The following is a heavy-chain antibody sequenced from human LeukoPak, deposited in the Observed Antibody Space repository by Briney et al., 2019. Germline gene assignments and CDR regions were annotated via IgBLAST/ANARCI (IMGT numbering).Heavy chain of an antibody. D-gene: IGHD2-2*01. CDR1: GFIFSNYA. V-gene: IGHV3-30*02. J-gene: IGHJ6*03. CDR2: IRYDGGNT. CDR3: VKDEVVPGYYYTDV. Sequence: GGSLRLSCAASGFIFSNYAMQWVRQAPGMGLEWVAFIRYDGGNTYYADSVTGRFTISRDNSKNTLYLQMNRLNADDTAVYYRVKDEVVPGYYYTDVWGRGTTVTISS.